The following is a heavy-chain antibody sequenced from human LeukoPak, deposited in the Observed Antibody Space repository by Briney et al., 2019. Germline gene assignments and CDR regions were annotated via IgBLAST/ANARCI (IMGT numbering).Heavy chain of an antibody. V-gene: IGHV1-2*06. J-gene: IGHJ4*02. Sequence: GASVKVSCKASGYTFTGYYKHWVRQAPGQGLEWMGRVSPNGGGTSYAQKFQGRVTMTRDTSISTAYMELSRLRSDDTAVYYCARERLHAVGDYWGQGTLVTVSS. CDR1: GYTFTGYY. CDR3: ARERLHAVGDY. D-gene: IGHD1-26*01. CDR2: VSPNGGGT.